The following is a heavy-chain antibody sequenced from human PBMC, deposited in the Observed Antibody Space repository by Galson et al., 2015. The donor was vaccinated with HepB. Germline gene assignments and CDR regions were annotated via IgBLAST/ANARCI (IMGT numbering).Heavy chain of an antibody. CDR1: GFTFNIYS. Sequence: SLRLSCATSGFTFNIYSMNWVRQAPGKGLEWVSSISGSSSFINYADSVKGRFTISRDNAKNSLFLQVNSLRAEDTAVYYCARDGRTYYDFWGGYDPYYYSYYMDVWGKGTTVTVSS. D-gene: IGHD3-3*01. J-gene: IGHJ6*03. CDR2: ISGSSSFI. CDR3: ARDGRTYYDFWGGYDPYYYSYYMDV. V-gene: IGHV3-21*01.